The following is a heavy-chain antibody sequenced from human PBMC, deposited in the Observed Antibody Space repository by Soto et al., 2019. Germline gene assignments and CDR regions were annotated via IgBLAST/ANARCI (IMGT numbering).Heavy chain of an antibody. Sequence: SVKVSCKASGDTFSSYAISWVRQAPGQGLEWMGGIIPIFGTANYAQKFQGRVTITADESTSTAYMGLSSLRSEDTAVYYCARQPAYSNYYYYGMDVWGQGTTVTVSS. D-gene: IGHD4-4*01. CDR2: IIPIFGTA. V-gene: IGHV1-69*13. J-gene: IGHJ6*02. CDR3: ARQPAYSNYYYYGMDV. CDR1: GDTFSSYA.